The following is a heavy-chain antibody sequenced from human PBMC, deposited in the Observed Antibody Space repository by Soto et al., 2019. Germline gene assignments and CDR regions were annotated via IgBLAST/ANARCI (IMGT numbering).Heavy chain of an antibody. CDR2: IYPSDSDT. Sequence: PGESLKISCKGSGYNFAGYWIAWVRQMPGKGLELMGIIYPSDSDTRYRPSFQGQVTISADKSISSAYLQWSSLRASDTAMYYSETGGVSTRTFDYWGHGTPVTVSS. CDR3: ETGGVSTRTFDY. J-gene: IGHJ4*01. D-gene: IGHD3-3*01. V-gene: IGHV5-51*01. CDR1: GYNFAGYW.